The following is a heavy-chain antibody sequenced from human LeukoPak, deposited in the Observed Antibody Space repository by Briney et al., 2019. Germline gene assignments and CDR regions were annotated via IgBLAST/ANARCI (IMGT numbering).Heavy chain of an antibody. CDR3: ARDGSRNYGDYGFDY. D-gene: IGHD4-17*01. CDR2: ISAYNGNT. CDR1: GYTFTSYG. V-gene: IGHV1-18*01. J-gene: IGHJ4*02. Sequence: ASAKVSCKASGYTFTSYGISWVRQAPGQGLEWMGWISAYNGNTNYAQKLQGRVTMTTDTSTSTAYMELRSLRSDDTAVYYCARDGSRNYGDYGFDYWAREPWSPSPQ.